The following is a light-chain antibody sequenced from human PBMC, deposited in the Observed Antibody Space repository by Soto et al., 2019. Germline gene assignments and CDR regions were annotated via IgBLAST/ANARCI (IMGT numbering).Light chain of an antibody. CDR2: DVS. J-gene: IGLJ1*01. CDR1: SSDVGGYNY. Sequence: QSVLTQPASLSGSPGQSITISCTGTSSDVGGYNYVSWYQQHPGKAPKLMIYDVSNRPSGVSNRFSGSKSGNTASLTTSGLQAEDEGDYYCSSYTSSSTYVFGSGTKVTVL. CDR3: SSYTSSSTYV. V-gene: IGLV2-14*01.